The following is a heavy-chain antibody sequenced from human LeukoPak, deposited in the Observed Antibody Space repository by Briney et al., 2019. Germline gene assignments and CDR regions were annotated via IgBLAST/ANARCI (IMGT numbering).Heavy chain of an antibody. CDR2: IYYSGST. V-gene: IGHV4-59*01. CDR1: GGSFSGYY. CDR3: AREDFYALDY. D-gene: IGHD2/OR15-2a*01. J-gene: IGHJ4*02. Sequence: KPSETLSLTCAVYGGSFSGYYWSWIRQPPGKGLEWIGYIYYSGSTNYNPSLKSRVTISVDTSKNQFSLKLSSVTAADTAVYYCAREDFYALDYWGQGTLVTVSS.